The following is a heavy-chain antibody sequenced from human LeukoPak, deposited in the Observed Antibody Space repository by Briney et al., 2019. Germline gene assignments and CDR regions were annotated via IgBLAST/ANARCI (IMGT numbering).Heavy chain of an antibody. J-gene: IGHJ6*02. V-gene: IGHV5-51*01. CDR2: IYPGDSDT. CDR1: GYSFTSYW. Sequence: GESLKISCKGSGYSFTSYWIGWVRQMPGKGLEWMGIIYPGDSDTRYSPSFQGQVTISADKSISTAYLQWSSREASDTARYYFRRIQEYCSNPRSGYGMDVWGQGTTVTVPS. D-gene: IGHD2-2*01. CDR3: RRIQEYCSNPRSGYGMDV.